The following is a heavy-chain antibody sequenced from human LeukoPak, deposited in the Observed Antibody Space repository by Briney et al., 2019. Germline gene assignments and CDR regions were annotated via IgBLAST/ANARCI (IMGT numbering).Heavy chain of an antibody. CDR3: VRDSRTGVDY. V-gene: IGHV3-74*01. D-gene: IGHD1-1*01. CDR1: GFTFSDYY. J-gene: IGHJ4*02. Sequence: GGSLRLSCAASGFTFSDYYMHWVRQGPGEGPVWVSRISNEGSTTIYADSVKGRFTISRDNAKNTLYLEMNSLRAEDTAVYYCVRDSRTGVDYWGQGTRVTVSS. CDR2: ISNEGSTT.